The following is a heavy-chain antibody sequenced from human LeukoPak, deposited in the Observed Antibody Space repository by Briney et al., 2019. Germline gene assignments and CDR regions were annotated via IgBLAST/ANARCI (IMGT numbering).Heavy chain of an antibody. CDR2: IYYSGST. CDR3: AGTHKLGSAFDI. Sequence: PSETLSLTCTVSGGSISSSDYYWGWIRQPPGKGLEWIGCIYYSGSTYYNPSVKSRVTISKDTSKNQFSLKLSSVTAADTAVYYCAGTHKLGSAFDIWGQGTMVTVSS. V-gene: IGHV4-39*01. CDR1: GGSISSSDYY. D-gene: IGHD7-27*01. J-gene: IGHJ3*02.